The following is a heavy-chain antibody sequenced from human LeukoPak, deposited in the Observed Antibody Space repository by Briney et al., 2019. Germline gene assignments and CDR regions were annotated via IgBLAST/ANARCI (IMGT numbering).Heavy chain of an antibody. D-gene: IGHD2-15*01. V-gene: IGHV1-18*01. Sequence: ASVKVSCKASGYTFNSYAITWVRQAPGQGFEWMGGNSGYNGYTNYAQKLQGRVTMTTDTSTSTVFMELKSLRSDDTAVYYCARTARYCSGGSCSYYFDYWGQGTLVTVSS. J-gene: IGHJ4*02. CDR3: ARTARYCSGGSCSYYFDY. CDR2: NSGYNGYT. CDR1: GYTFNSYA.